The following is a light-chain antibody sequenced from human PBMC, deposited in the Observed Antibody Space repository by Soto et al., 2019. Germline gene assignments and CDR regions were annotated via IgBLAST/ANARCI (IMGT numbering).Light chain of an antibody. V-gene: IGKV3-20*01. CDR1: QSVSSSY. J-gene: IGKJ1*01. CDR3: QQYGSSLRT. CDR2: GAS. Sequence: EIVLTQSPGTLSLSPGERATLSRRASQSVSSSYLAWYQQKPGQAPRLLIYGASSRATGIPDRFSGSGSGTDFTLTISRLEPEDFAVYYCQQYGSSLRTFGQGTKV.